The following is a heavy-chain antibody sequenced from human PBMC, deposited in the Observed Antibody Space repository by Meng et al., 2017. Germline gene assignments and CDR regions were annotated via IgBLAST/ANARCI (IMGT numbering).Heavy chain of an antibody. V-gene: IGHV3-21*01. Sequence: ETLSLTCAASGFTFGSYSIHWVRQAPGKGLEWVSSISGGGSYIYYADSVRGRFTISRDNARNSLYLRMNSLRVEDTAVYYCARDLPPSYFDYWGQGTLVTVSS. CDR2: ISGGGSYI. CDR1: GFTFGSYS. J-gene: IGHJ4*02. CDR3: ARDLPPSYFDY.